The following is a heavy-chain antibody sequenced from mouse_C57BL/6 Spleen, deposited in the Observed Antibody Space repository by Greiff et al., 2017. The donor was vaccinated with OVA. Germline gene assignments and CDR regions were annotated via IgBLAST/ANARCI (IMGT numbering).Heavy chain of an antibody. CDR1: GFNIKDDY. CDR3: TTGFTTGGFAY. Sequence: VQLQQSGAELVRPGASVKLSCTASGFNIKDDYMHWVKQRPERGLEWIGWIDPENGDTEYASKFQGKATITADTSSNTAYLQLSSLTSEDTAVYYCTTGFTTGGFAYWGQGTLVTVSA. V-gene: IGHV14-4*01. D-gene: IGHD2-12*01. CDR2: IDPENGDT. J-gene: IGHJ3*01.